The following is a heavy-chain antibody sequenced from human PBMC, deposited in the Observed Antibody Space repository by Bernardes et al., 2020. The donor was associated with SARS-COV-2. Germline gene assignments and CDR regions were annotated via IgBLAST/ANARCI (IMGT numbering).Heavy chain of an antibody. J-gene: IGHJ4*02. CDR1: GFSLSTSGVG. V-gene: IGHV2-5*02. Sequence: SGPTPVKPTQTLTLTCTFSGFSLSTSGVGVGWIRQPPGKALEWLVLIYWDDDKRYSPSLKSRLTITKDTSKNQVVLTMTNMDPVDTATYYCAHRGIAVAETAFDYWGQGTLVTVSS. CDR3: AHRGIAVAETAFDY. D-gene: IGHD6-19*01. CDR2: IYWDDDK.